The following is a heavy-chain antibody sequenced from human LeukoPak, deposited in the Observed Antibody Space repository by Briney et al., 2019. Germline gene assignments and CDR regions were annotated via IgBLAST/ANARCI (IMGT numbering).Heavy chain of an antibody. J-gene: IGHJ4*02. Sequence: GGSLRLSCVASAFTFSSYVMHWVRQAPGRGLEWVAVISKDGSNEYYADSVKGRFTIARDNSRDTLYLQMNSLRPEDTAVYFCAKTGSSSWGNFDYWGQGTLVTVSS. D-gene: IGHD6-13*01. CDR2: ISKDGSNE. V-gene: IGHV3-30-3*02. CDR1: AFTFSSYV. CDR3: AKTGSSSWGNFDY.